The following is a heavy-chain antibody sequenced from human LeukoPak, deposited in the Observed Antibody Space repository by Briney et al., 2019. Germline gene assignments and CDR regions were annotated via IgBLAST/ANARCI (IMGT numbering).Heavy chain of an antibody. D-gene: IGHD3-3*01. CDR2: ISAYNGNT. V-gene: IGHV1-18*01. Sequence: ASVKVSCKASGYTFTSYGISWVRQAPGQGLEWMGWISAYNGNTNYAQKLQGRVTMTTDTSTSTAYMELRSLRSDDTAVYYCARGGITIFGVAVGPPNWFDPWGQGTLVTVSS. J-gene: IGHJ5*02. CDR1: GYTFTSYG. CDR3: ARGGITIFGVAVGPPNWFDP.